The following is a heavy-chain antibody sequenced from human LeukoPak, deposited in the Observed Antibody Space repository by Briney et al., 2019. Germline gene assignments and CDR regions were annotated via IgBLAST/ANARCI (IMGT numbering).Heavy chain of an antibody. J-gene: IGHJ6*03. CDR1: GYTFTSYG. CDR2: ISAYNGNT. Sequence: ASVKVSCKASGYTFTSYGISWVRQAPGQGLEWMGWISAYNGNTNYAQKLQGRVTMTTDTSTSTAYMELRSLRSDDTAVYYCARDYYGSGSYYALGYHYYYMDVWGKGTTVTISS. CDR3: ARDYYGSGSYYALGYHYYYMDV. D-gene: IGHD3-10*01. V-gene: IGHV1-18*04.